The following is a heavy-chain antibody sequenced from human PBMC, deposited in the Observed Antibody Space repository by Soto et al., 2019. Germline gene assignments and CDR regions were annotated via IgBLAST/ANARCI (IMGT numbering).Heavy chain of an antibody. Sequence: LSVTCTVSGGSISHYYWGWIRQPPGKGLEWIGYIFYSGSTNYNPSLKSRVTISVDTSKGQFFLKVRSVTAADTAVYFCARIKSGYSYGSIIDFWGKGTLVTVSS. D-gene: IGHD5-18*01. V-gene: IGHV4-59*01. CDR1: GGSISHYY. J-gene: IGHJ4*02. CDR3: ARIKSGYSYGSIIDF. CDR2: IFYSGST.